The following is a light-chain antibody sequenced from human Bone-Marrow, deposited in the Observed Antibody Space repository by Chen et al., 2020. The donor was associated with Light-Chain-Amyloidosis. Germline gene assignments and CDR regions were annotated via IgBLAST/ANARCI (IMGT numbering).Light chain of an antibody. CDR2: EVT. CDR3: SSYAGSNNLK. CDR1: SGDVGGYEY. V-gene: IGLV2-8*01. Sequence: QSALTQPPSASGSPGQSVTLSCTGTSGDVGGYEYVSWYKQHPGKAPNLKIYEVTNRPSGVPDRFAGSKSGNTASLTVSGLQAEDDADYYYSSYAGSNNLKFGGGTKLTVL. J-gene: IGLJ2*01.